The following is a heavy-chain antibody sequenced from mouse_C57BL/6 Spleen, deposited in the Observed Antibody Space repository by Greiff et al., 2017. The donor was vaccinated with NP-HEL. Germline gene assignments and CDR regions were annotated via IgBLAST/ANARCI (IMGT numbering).Heavy chain of an antibody. Sequence: EVQLQQSGAELVRPGASVKLSCTASGFTFTDDFMHWVKQRPEQGLEWIGWIDPENGDTEYASKFKGKATLTADTSSNTAYLQLSSLTSEDAAIYYCTTDSIAYWGQGTLVTVSA. J-gene: IGHJ3*01. CDR3: TTDSIAY. CDR1: GFTFTDDF. CDR2: IDPENGDT. D-gene: IGHD3-2*01. V-gene: IGHV14-4*01.